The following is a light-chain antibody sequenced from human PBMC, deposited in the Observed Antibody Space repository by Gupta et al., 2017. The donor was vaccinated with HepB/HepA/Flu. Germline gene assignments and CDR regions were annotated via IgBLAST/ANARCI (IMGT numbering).Light chain of an antibody. Sequence: IVLTHSPAILTLSPGHRAPLSCRASQYVSSYLAWYQQKPGQAPRLLIYEASNRDTGIPARFSGSGSGTDFTLTISSLQPEDFAVYYCQQYKSHPGITFGQGTRLEIK. V-gene: IGKV3-11*01. J-gene: IGKJ5*01. CDR3: QQYKSHPGIT. CDR1: QYVSSY. CDR2: EAS.